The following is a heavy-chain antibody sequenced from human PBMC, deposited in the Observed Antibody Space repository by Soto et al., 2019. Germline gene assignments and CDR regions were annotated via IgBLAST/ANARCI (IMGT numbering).Heavy chain of an antibody. D-gene: IGHD3-16*01. J-gene: IGHJ3*02. CDR2: IYYSGST. CDR3: ASPTLGAFDI. Sequence: LTCTVSGGSISSSNYFWGWIRQPPGKGLEWIGSIYYSGSTSYNSSLKSRVAISVDTSKNQFSLRLSSVTAADTAVYYCASPTLGAFDIWGQGTMVTVSS. CDR1: GGSISSSNYF. V-gene: IGHV4-39*01.